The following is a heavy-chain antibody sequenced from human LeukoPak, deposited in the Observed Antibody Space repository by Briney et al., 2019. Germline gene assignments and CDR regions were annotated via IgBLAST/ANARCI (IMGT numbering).Heavy chain of an antibody. CDR1: GDSVSSNSAA. CDR2: TYYRSKWYN. Sequence: SQTLSLTCAISGDSVSSNSAAWNWIRQSPSRGLEWLGRTYYRSKWYNDYAVSVKSRITINPDTSKNQFSLQLNSVTPEDTAVYYCARMHPASYSSSWYVDYWGQGTLVTVSS. V-gene: IGHV6-1*01. D-gene: IGHD6-13*01. CDR3: ARMHPASYSSSWYVDY. J-gene: IGHJ4*02.